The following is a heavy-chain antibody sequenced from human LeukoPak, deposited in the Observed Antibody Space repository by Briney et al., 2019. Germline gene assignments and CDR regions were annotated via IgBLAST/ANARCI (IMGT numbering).Heavy chain of an antibody. J-gene: IGHJ6*04. D-gene: IGHD3-10*01. Sequence: GGSLRLSCAASGFTFSSYGLHWVRQAPGKGLEWVAVIWYDGSNKYYADSVKGRFTTSSDNSKNTLYLQMNSLRAEDTAVYYCARDRGRYYGSGSYRPGGMDVWGKGTTVTVSS. CDR1: GFTFSSYG. V-gene: IGHV3-33*01. CDR3: ARDRGRYYGSGSYRPGGMDV. CDR2: IWYDGSNK.